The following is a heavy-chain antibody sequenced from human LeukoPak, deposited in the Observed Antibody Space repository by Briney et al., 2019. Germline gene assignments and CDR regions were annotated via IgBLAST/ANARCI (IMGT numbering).Heavy chain of an antibody. V-gene: IGHV4-39*01. CDR3: ARHPLSIAGTTLDAFDI. CDR1: GGSISNSDYY. CDR2: IQDSGST. J-gene: IGHJ3*02. Sequence: PSETLSLTCTVSGGSISNSDYYWGWIRQPPGKGLEWIGSIQDSGSTYYSLSLRSRVTISVDTSKNQFSLRLSSVTAADTAVYYCARHPLSIAGTTLDAFDIWGQGTVVTVSS. D-gene: IGHD1-7*01.